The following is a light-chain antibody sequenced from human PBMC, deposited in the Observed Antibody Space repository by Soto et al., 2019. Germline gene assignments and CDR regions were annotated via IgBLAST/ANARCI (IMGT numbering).Light chain of an antibody. Sequence: EIVLTQSPGTLSLSPGQRATLSCRASQTVDSTYLAWYQQKPGQAPRLLMYGVSTRATGIPDRFRGSGSGTYFTLTISRVEPEDFAVYHCQQYGGSSRTFGQGTKVEIK. V-gene: IGKV3-20*01. CDR2: GVS. J-gene: IGKJ1*01. CDR1: QTVDSTY. CDR3: QQYGGSSRT.